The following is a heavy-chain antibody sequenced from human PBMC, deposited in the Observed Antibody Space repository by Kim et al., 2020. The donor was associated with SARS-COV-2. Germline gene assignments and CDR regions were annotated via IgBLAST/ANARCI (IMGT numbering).Heavy chain of an antibody. CDR2: INPNSGGT. CDR1: GYTFTGYY. D-gene: IGHD1-26*01. CDR3: ARASRSVIVGATRRAMGEGLFGY. J-gene: IGHJ4*02. Sequence: ASVKVSCKASGYTFTGYYMHWVRQAPGQGLEWMGWINPNSGGTNYAQKFQGRVTMTRDTSISTAYMELSRLRSDDTAVYYCARASRSVIVGATRRAMGEGLFGYWGQGTLVTVSS. V-gene: IGHV1-2*02.